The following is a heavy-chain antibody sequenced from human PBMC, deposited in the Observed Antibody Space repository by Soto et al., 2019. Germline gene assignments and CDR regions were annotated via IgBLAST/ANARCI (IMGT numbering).Heavy chain of an antibody. Sequence: QITLKESGPTLVRPTQTLTLTCTFSGFSLSTSGVGVGWIRQPPGKALEWLALIYWDDDKRYSPSLKSRLTIATPTSKNQVVLTLTNMDPVDTATHYCAHRRCGGDCLQSYSSHYYYGMDVWGQGTTVTVSS. CDR2: IYWDDDK. CDR1: GFSLSTSGVG. J-gene: IGHJ6*02. V-gene: IGHV2-5*02. D-gene: IGHD2-21*02. CDR3: AHRRCGGDCLQSYSSHYYYGMDV.